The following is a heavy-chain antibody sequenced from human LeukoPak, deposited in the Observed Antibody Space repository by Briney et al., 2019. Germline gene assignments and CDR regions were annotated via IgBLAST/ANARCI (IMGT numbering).Heavy chain of an antibody. D-gene: IGHD2-2*01. CDR1: GGTFSSYA. CDR3: AGTPTRNCSSTSCYQFDY. J-gene: IGHJ4*02. Sequence: SVKVSCKASGGTFSSYAISWVRQAPGQGLEWMGGIIPIFGTANYAQKFQGRVTITADKSTSTAYMELSSLRSEDTAVYYCAGTPTRNCSSTSCYQFDYWGQGTLVTVSS. CDR2: IIPIFGTA. V-gene: IGHV1-69*06.